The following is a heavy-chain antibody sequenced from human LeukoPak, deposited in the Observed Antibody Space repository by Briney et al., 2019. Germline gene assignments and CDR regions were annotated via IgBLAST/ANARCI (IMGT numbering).Heavy chain of an antibody. CDR3: VRHEWNYYYYYVDV. CDR1: GGSISSSTHY. D-gene: IGHD3-3*01. CDR2: IYYRGST. V-gene: IGHV4-39*01. Sequence: PSETLSLTCTVSGGSISSSTHYWGWIRQPPGKGLEWLGSIYYRGSTYNNPSLKSRVTISVDTSKNQFSLKLASVTAADTAMYYCVRHEWNYYYYYVDVWGKGTTVTVSS. J-gene: IGHJ6*03.